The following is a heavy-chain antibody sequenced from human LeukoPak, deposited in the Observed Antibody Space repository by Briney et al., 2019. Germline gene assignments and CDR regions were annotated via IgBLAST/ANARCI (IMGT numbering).Heavy chain of an antibody. D-gene: IGHD6-19*01. CDR1: GYTFTSYA. CDR3: ARGEQWLTNDAFDI. CDR2: INAGNGNT. V-gene: IGHV1-3*01. J-gene: IGHJ3*02. Sequence: ASVNVSCKASGYTFTSYAMHWVRQAPGQRLEWMGWINAGNGNTKYSQKFQGRVTITRDTSASTAYMELSSLRSEDTAVYYCARGEQWLTNDAFDIWGQGTMVTVSS.